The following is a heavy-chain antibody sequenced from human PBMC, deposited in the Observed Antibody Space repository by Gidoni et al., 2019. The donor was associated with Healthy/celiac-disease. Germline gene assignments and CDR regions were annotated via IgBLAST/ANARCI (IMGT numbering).Heavy chain of an antibody. CDR3: AKARLTMVRGGPGRYYYMDV. CDR2: ISYDGSNK. J-gene: IGHJ6*03. D-gene: IGHD3-10*01. Sequence: QVQLVESGGGVVQPGRSLRLSCAASGFTFSSYGMHWVRQAPGKGLEWVAVISYDGSNKYYADSVKGRFTISRDNSKNTLYLQMNSLRAEDTAVYYCAKARLTMVRGGPGRYYYMDVWGKGTTVTVSS. V-gene: IGHV3-30*18. CDR1: GFTFSSYG.